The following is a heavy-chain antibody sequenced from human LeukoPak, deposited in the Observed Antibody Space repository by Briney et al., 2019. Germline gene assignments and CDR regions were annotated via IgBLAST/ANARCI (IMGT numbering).Heavy chain of an antibody. V-gene: IGHV4-59*12. Sequence: SETLSLTCTVCGGSISGYYWRWLRHPPGKGLEWIAYNYYSVITHYNPSLKSRVPISVDTSKNHFSLKLSSVAAANTAVYYCARTFVQWFGGLSVSQASDLWGQGTMVTVSS. CDR3: ARTFVQWFGGLSVSQASDL. CDR1: GGSISGYY. J-gene: IGHJ3*01. CDR2: NYYSVIT. D-gene: IGHD3-10*01.